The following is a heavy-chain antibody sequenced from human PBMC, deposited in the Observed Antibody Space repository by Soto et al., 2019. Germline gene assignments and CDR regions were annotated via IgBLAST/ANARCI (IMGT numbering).Heavy chain of an antibody. D-gene: IGHD1-26*01. CDR1: GYTFSDYG. Sequence: QVQLVQSGAEVKKPGASVKVSCKASGYTFSDYGISWLRQAPGQGLEWMGWMTTNNLNTEYTQKLQGRVTMTTDTSTSTAYMELRSLQSDDTAFYYCARSREWVREVHNWFELWGQGTLVTVSS. J-gene: IGHJ5*02. CDR2: MTTNNLNT. CDR3: ARSREWVREVHNWFEL. V-gene: IGHV1-18*04.